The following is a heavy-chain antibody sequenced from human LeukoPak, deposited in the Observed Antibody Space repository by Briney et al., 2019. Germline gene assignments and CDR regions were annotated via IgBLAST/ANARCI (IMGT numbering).Heavy chain of an antibody. D-gene: IGHD1-26*01. CDR2: INPNGGST. J-gene: IGHJ3*02. V-gene: IGHV1-46*01. Sequence: GASVKVSCKASGYTFTSNFIHWVRQAPGQGLEWMGIINPNGGSTNYAQIFQDRVTMTSDMSTTTVYMELSSLRSDDTAVYYCARGIDSGSPPLGTFEIWGQGTMVTVSS. CDR3: ARGIDSGSPPLGTFEI. CDR1: GYTFTSNF.